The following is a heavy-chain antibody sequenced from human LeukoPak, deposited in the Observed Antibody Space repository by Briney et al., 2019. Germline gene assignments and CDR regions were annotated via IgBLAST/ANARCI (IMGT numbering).Heavy chain of an antibody. CDR3: ARERIAAADINWFDP. D-gene: IGHD6-13*01. CDR2: IIPILGIA. Sequence: ASVKLSCKASGGTFSIYAISWVRQAPGRGLEWMGRIIPILGIANYAQKFQGRVTITADKSTSTAYMELSSLRSEDTAVYYCARERIAAADINWFDPWGQGTLVTVSS. J-gene: IGHJ5*02. CDR1: GGTFSIYA. V-gene: IGHV1-69*04.